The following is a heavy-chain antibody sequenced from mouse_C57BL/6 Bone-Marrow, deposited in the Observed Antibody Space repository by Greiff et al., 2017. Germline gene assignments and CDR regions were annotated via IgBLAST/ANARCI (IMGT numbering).Heavy chain of an antibody. D-gene: IGHD2-3*01. J-gene: IGHJ2*01. V-gene: IGHV14-4*01. CDR3: ASVDGNYFDF. CDR2: IDPGIGDT. Sequence: VQLQQSGAELVRPGASVKLSCTASGFNIKDDYIHWVKQRPEQGLEWIGLIDPGIGDTDYASKFQGKATITSDTSSNTAYLQLSSLTSEDAAVYYCASVDGNYFDFWGQGTPLTVAS. CDR1: GFNIKDDY.